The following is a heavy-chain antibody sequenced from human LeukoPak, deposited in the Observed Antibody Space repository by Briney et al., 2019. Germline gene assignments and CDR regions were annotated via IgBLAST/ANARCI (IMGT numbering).Heavy chain of an antibody. V-gene: IGHV3-23*01. D-gene: IGHD6-19*01. Sequence: GGSLRLSCAASGFTLSSYAMSWARQAPGKGLEWVSAISGSGGSTYYADSVKGRFTISRDNSKNTLYLQMNSLRAEDTAVYYCAKEGGSGWYTEYFQHWGQGTLVTVSS. CDR3: AKEGGSGWYTEYFQH. CDR2: ISGSGGST. J-gene: IGHJ1*01. CDR1: GFTLSSYA.